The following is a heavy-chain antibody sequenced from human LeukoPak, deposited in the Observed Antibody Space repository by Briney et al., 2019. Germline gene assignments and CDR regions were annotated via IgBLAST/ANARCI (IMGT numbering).Heavy chain of an antibody. V-gene: IGHV5-51*01. CDR2: IYPGDSDT. CDR3: ARHGRQRLSDAFDI. D-gene: IGHD1-1*01. CDR1: GSSFTTYW. Sequence: GESLKISCRGSGSSFTTYWIGWVRRMPGKGLEWMGIIYPGDSDTRYSPSFQGQVTISADKSISTAYLQWSSLKASDTGMYYCARHGRQRLSDAFDIWGQGTMVTVSS. J-gene: IGHJ3*02.